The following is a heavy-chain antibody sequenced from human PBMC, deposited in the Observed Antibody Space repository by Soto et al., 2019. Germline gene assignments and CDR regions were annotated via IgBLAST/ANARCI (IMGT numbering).Heavy chain of an antibody. J-gene: IGHJ6*02. CDR2: MNEDGGTT. CDR1: GFTFSSYW. CDR3: ASDPSCRADF. Sequence: EVQLVESGGGLVRPGGSLRLSCAASGFTFSSYWMHWVRQAPGKGLVWVSRMNEDGGTTDYADSVKGRFTISRDNAKNTLYLQMNSLRVEDKAVYYCASDPSCRADFWGQGTTVTVSS. V-gene: IGHV3-74*02. D-gene: IGHD6-6*01.